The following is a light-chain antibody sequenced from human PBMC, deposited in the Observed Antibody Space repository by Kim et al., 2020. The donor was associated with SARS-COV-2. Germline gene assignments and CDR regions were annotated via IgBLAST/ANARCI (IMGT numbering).Light chain of an antibody. Sequence: SSELTQDPAVSVALGQTVRITCQGDSLRSYYASWYQQKPGQAPVLVIYGKNNRPSGIPDRFSGSSSGNTASLTITGAPAEDEADYDCNSRDSNGNASWVFGGGTKLTVL. CDR1: SLRSYY. J-gene: IGLJ3*02. CDR2: GKN. CDR3: NSRDSNGNASWV. V-gene: IGLV3-19*01.